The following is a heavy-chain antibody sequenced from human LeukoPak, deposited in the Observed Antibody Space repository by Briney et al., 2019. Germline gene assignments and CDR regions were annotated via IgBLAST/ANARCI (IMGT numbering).Heavy chain of an antibody. CDR3: ARDRPSYGSGSYYGY. Sequence: ASVKVSCKASGYTFTSYGISWVRQAPGQGLEWMGWISAYNGNTNYAQKLQGRVTMTTDTSTSTAYMELRSLRSDDTAVYYCARDRPSYGSGSYYGYWGQGTLVTVSS. V-gene: IGHV1-18*01. D-gene: IGHD3-10*01. CDR1: GYTFTSYG. J-gene: IGHJ4*02. CDR2: ISAYNGNT.